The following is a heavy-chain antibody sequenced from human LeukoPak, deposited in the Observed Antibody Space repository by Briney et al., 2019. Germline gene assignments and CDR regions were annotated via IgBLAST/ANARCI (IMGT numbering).Heavy chain of an antibody. D-gene: IGHD3-3*01. J-gene: IGHJ3*02. Sequence: GGSLRLSCAASGFTFSSYGMHWVRQAPGKGLEWVAVISYDGSNKYYADSVKGRFTISRDNSKNTLYLQMNSLRAEDTAVYYCAKEYYYFWSGFPPAFDIWGQGTIVTVSS. CDR1: GFTFSSYG. CDR2: ISYDGSNK. V-gene: IGHV3-30*18. CDR3: AKEYYYFWSGFPPAFDI.